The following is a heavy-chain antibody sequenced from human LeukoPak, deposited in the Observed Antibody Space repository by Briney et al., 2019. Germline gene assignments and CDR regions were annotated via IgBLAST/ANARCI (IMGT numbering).Heavy chain of an antibody. V-gene: IGHV3-30-3*01. Sequence: GGSLRLSCAASGFTFSSYAMHWVRQAPGKGLEWVAVISYDGSNKYYADSVKGRFTISRDNAKNSLYLQMNSLRAEDTAVYYCASVEYSSGWSGYWGQGTLVTVSS. CDR2: ISYDGSNK. D-gene: IGHD6-19*01. CDR1: GFTFSSYA. J-gene: IGHJ4*02. CDR3: ASVEYSSGWSGY.